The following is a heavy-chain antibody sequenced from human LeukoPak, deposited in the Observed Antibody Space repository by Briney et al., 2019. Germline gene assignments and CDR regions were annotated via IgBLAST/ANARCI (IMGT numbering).Heavy chain of an antibody. CDR2: ITSNGGST. CDR1: GLTFSSYA. V-gene: IGHV3-64D*06. J-gene: IGHJ4*02. CDR3: VKGRCSGSSCYGGDY. Sequence: GGSLRLSCSASGLTFSSYAMNWVRQAPGKGLEYVSAITSNGGSTYYADSVKGRFTISRDNSNNTLYLQMSSLRAEDTAVYYCVKGRCSGSSCYGGDYWGRGTLVTVSS. D-gene: IGHD2-2*01.